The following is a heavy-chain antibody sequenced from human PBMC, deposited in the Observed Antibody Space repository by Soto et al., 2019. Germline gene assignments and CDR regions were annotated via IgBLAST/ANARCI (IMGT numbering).Heavy chain of an antibody. CDR1: GGSISSSSYY. CDR2: IHYSGST. Sequence: SETLSLTCTVSGGSISSSSYYWGWIRQPPGKGLEWLGSIHYSGSTYYNPSLKSRVIISVDSSKNEFSLILSSVTAADTAVYYCARQMDSGSYHYFDYWGQGTLVTVSS. CDR3: ARQMDSGSYHYFDY. J-gene: IGHJ4*02. V-gene: IGHV4-39*01. D-gene: IGHD1-26*01.